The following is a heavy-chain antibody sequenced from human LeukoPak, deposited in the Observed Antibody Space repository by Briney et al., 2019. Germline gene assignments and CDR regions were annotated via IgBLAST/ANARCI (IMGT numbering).Heavy chain of an antibody. CDR3: ARGNQPPLEYFEY. D-gene: IGHD2-2*01. V-gene: IGHV1-69*06. CDR2: IIPIFGTA. J-gene: IGHJ4*02. CDR1: GGTFSSYA. Sequence: SVKVSCKASGGTFSSYAISGVRQSPGQGLEWLGGIIPIFGTANYAQKFQGRVTITADKPTSTAYMELSSLRSEDTAVYYCARGNQPPLEYFEYWGQGNLVTVSS.